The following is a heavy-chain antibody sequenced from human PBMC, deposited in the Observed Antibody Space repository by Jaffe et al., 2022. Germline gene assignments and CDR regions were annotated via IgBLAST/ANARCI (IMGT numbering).Heavy chain of an antibody. Sequence: EVQLVESGGVVVQPGGSLRLSCSASGFKFDDYAMHWVRQTPGKGLEWVSLIGWDGDGAGAYYADSVRGRFTISRDNSKNSLYLEMNSLRVEDTAFYFCAKASDANGYYYSHLESWGQGTLVTVSS. J-gene: IGHJ4*02. D-gene: IGHD3-3*01. CDR3: AKASDANGYYYSHLES. V-gene: IGHV3-43D*03. CDR2: IGWDGDGAGA. CDR1: GFKFDDYA.